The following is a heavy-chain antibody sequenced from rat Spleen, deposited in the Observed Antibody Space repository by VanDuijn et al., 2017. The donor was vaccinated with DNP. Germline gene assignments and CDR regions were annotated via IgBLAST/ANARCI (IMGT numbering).Heavy chain of an antibody. J-gene: IGHJ3*01. D-gene: IGHD1-1*01. CDR1: GYSITSNY. Sequence: EVQLQESGPGLVKTSQSLSLTCSVTGYSITSNYWGWFRKFPGNKMEWIGHISYSGTTSYHPSLKSRISITRDTSKNQFFLQLSSVTTEDTATYYCASHYGGQRDHWGQGTLVTVSS. CDR2: ISYSGTT. V-gene: IGHV3-1*01. CDR3: ASHYGGQRDH.